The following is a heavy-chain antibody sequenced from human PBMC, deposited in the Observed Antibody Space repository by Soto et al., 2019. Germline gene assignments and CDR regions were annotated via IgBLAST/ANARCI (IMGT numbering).Heavy chain of an antibody. CDR3: ARHGGSWYGEL. J-gene: IGHJ6*02. CDR1: GYTFTNYW. CDR2: IDPSDSYT. D-gene: IGHD6-13*01. V-gene: IGHV5-10-1*01. Sequence: GESLKISCKGSGYTFTNYWIGWVRQMPGKGLEWMGRIDPSDSYTNYSPSFQGHVTISADKSISTAYLQWSSLKASDTAMYYCARHGGSWYGELWGQGTTVTVSS.